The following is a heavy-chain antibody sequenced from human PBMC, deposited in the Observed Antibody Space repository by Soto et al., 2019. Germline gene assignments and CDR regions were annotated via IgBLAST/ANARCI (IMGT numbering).Heavy chain of an antibody. CDR3: AKEGPGGGRHFYYGMDV. Sequence: GGSLRLSCAASGFVFSDYGMHWVRQAPGKGLEWVALITNDGNNEFYRESVKGRFSISRGRSTNTVDLLMNSLRTEDTGVYYCAKEGPGGGRHFYYGMDVWRQGTTVTVSS. CDR1: GFVFSDYG. V-gene: IGHV3-30*02. J-gene: IGHJ6*02. CDR2: ITNDGNNE. D-gene: IGHD1-26*01.